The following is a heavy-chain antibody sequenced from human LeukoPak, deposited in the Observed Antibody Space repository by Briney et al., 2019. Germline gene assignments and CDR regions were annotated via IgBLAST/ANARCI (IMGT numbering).Heavy chain of an antibody. CDR3: ARDTEWLAPFDY. CDR1: GFTFSSYS. Sequence: GGSLRLSCAASGFTFSSYSMNWVRQAPGKGLEWVSSISSSGSYIYYADSVKGRFTISRDNAKNSLYLQMNSLRAEDTAVYYCARDTEWLAPFDYWGQGTLVTVSS. D-gene: IGHD6-19*01. CDR2: ISSSGSYI. V-gene: IGHV3-21*01. J-gene: IGHJ4*02.